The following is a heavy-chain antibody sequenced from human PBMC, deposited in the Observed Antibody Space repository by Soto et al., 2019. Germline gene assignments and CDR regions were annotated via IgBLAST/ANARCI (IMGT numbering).Heavy chain of an antibody. V-gene: IGHV4-31*01. Sequence: QVQLQESGPGLVKPSQTLSLTCTVSGDSLDSGAYYWSWIRQHPGKGLEWIGYIYYRGNTYYNPSLRSLGTISLDTSKSQFSMMLSSVTAADSAVYYCARETFGGVIAAWGQGILVTVSS. D-gene: IGHD3-16*01. CDR1: GDSLDSGAYY. CDR3: ARETFGGVIAA. CDR2: IYYRGNT. J-gene: IGHJ5*01.